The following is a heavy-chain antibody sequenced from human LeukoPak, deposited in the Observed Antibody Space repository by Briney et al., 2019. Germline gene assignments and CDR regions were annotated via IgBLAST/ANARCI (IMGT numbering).Heavy chain of an antibody. Sequence: GGSLRLSCAASGFTFSSYAMSWVRQAPGKGLEWVSAIGTAGDTYYPGSVKGRFTISRENAKNSLHLQMNSLRAEDTAVYYCARGNPGNWFDPWGQGTLVTVSS. J-gene: IGHJ5*02. CDR3: ARGNPGNWFDP. CDR1: GFTFSSYA. CDR2: IGTAGDT. V-gene: IGHV3-13*01.